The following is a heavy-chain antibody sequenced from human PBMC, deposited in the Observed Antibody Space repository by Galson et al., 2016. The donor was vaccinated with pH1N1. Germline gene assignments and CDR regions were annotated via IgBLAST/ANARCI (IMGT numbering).Heavy chain of an antibody. Sequence: SLRLSCAASGFSLSPFWMTWVRQAPGKGLEWVANINQDGSVQYYVDSVKGRFTISRDHAKNSLYLQMDTLRAEDTAVYYCARAIAQVDSYWGQGTLVTVSS. J-gene: IGHJ4*02. CDR2: INQDGSVQ. D-gene: IGHD2-21*01. V-gene: IGHV3-7*01. CDR1: GFSLSPFW. CDR3: ARAIAQVDSY.